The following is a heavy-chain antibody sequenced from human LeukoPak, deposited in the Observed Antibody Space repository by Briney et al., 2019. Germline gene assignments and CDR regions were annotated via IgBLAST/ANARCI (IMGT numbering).Heavy chain of an antibody. J-gene: IGHJ4*02. CDR3: ARMRFLEWLLPYYFDY. Sequence: GRSLRFSCVASGFTFSSYAMHWVRQAPGKGLEWVAVISYDGSNKYYADSVKGRFTISRDNSKNTVYLQMNSLRAEDTAVYYCARMRFLEWLLPYYFDYWGQGTLVTVSS. CDR2: ISYDGSNK. D-gene: IGHD3-3*01. CDR1: GFTFSSYA. V-gene: IGHV3-30-3*01.